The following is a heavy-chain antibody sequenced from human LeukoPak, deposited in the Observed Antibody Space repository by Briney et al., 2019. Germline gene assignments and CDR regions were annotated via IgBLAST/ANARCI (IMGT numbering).Heavy chain of an antibody. J-gene: IGHJ3*02. CDR1: GYIFIDYE. V-gene: IGHV5-51*01. Sequence: GASVKVSCKASGYIFIDYEINWVRQATGQGLEWMGIIYPGDSDTRYSPSFQGQVTISADKSISTAYLQWSSLKASDTAMYYCASSVVPAARDAFDIWGQGTMVTVSS. D-gene: IGHD2-2*01. CDR2: IYPGDSDT. CDR3: ASSVVPAARDAFDI.